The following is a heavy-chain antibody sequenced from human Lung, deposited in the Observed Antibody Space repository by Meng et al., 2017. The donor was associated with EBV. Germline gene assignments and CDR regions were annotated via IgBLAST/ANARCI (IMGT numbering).Heavy chain of an antibody. D-gene: IGHD2-2*01. CDR2: ISAYNGNT. Sequence: VQLGQYGAEWKKPGASVKVSGKASGYTFTSYGISWVRQAPGQGLEWMGWISAYNGNTNYAQKLQGRVTMTTDTSTSTAYMELRSLRSDDTAVYYCARGESGEYCSSTSCPIYYWGQGTLVTVSS. V-gene: IGHV1-18*01. CDR1: GYTFTSYG. J-gene: IGHJ4*02. CDR3: ARGESGEYCSSTSCPIYY.